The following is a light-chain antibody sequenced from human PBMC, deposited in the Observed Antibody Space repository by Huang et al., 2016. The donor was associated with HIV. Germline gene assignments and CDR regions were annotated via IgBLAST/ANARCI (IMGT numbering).Light chain of an antibody. V-gene: IGKV3-20*01. CDR3: QQYATFPAKLS. Sequence: EIVLTQSPGTLSLSPGERATLSCRASQSVSSSYLAWYQHKPGQAPRLLIYSTSSRATGIPDRVSGSGCGTDFTLTISRLEPEDVAVYYCQQYATFPAKLSFGGGTTVEI. J-gene: IGKJ4*01. CDR2: STS. CDR1: QSVSSSY.